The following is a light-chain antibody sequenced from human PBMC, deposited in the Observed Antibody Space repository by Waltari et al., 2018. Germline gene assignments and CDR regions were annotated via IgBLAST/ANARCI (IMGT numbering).Light chain of an antibody. J-gene: IGKJ1*01. V-gene: IGKV1-5*03. CDR3: QQYNDYPWT. CDR1: QSINSW. CDR2: KAS. Sequence: DIQMTQSPSTLSASVGDRVTITCRASQSINSWLAWYQQKSGKAPKLLIYKASSLERGVPSRFSGSASGTEFTLIISSLQPDDFATYYCQQYNDYPWTFGQGTKVEIK.